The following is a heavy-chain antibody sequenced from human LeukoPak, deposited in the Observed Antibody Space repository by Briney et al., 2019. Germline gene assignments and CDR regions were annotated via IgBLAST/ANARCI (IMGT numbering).Heavy chain of an antibody. J-gene: IGHJ6*03. CDR2: INAGNGNT. D-gene: IGHD2-21*01. CDR3: ARDLWGYYYMDV. Sequence: ASGKVSCKASGYTFTSYAMHWVRQAPGQRLEWMGWINAGNGNTKYSQKFQGRVTITRDTSASTAYMELSSLRSGDTAVYYCARDLWGYYYMDVWGKGTTVTVSS. V-gene: IGHV1-3*01. CDR1: GYTFTSYA.